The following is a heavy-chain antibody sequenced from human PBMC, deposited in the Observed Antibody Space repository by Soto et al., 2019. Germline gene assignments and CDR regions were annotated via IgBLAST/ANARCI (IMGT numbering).Heavy chain of an antibody. CDR3: ARGRSGTTVFYYYYYGMDV. D-gene: IGHD4-17*01. Sequence: ASVKVSCKASGYTFTSYDINWVRQATGQGLEWMGWMNPNSGNTGYAQKFQGRVTMTRNTPISTAYMELSSLRSEDTAVYYCARGRSGTTVFYYYYYGMDVWGQGTTVTVSS. CDR1: GYTFTSYD. V-gene: IGHV1-8*01. CDR2: MNPNSGNT. J-gene: IGHJ6*02.